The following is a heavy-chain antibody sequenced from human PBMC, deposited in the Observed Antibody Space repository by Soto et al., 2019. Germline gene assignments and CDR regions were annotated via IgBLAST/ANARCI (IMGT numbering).Heavy chain of an antibody. Sequence: GGSLRLSWAASGFTFSTYAMSWVRQAPGKGPEWVSTINTSGGAPYYADSVKGRFTISRDNSKNTLHLQMNSLRAEDTAVYYCAKVRKAAAGYYYYYGMDVWGQGTTVTVSS. CDR1: GFTFSTYA. J-gene: IGHJ6*02. CDR2: INTSGGAP. V-gene: IGHV3-23*01. D-gene: IGHD6-13*01. CDR3: AKVRKAAAGYYYYYGMDV.